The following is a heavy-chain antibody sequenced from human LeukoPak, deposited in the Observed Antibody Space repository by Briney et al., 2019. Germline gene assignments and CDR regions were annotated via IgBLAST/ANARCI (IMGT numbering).Heavy chain of an antibody. CDR1: GGSISNYY. D-gene: IGHD6-19*01. Sequence: PSETLSLTCTVSGGSISNYYWSWIRKPPGKGLEWIGSIYYSGSTYYNASLKSRVTISVDTSKNQFSLKLSSVTAADTAVYYCARHGGFSSGWYIDYWGRGTLVTVSS. J-gene: IGHJ4*02. CDR3: ARHGGFSSGWYIDY. CDR2: IYYSGST. V-gene: IGHV4-59*05.